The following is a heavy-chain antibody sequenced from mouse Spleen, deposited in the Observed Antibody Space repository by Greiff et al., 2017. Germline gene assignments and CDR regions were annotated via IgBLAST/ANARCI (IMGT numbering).Heavy chain of an antibody. V-gene: IGHV5-16*01. CDR1: GFTFSDYY. D-gene: IGHD1-1*01. CDR2: INYDGSST. J-gene: IGHJ1*01. CDR3: ARERYYGSSYWYFDV. Sequence: EVNLVESEGGLVQPGSSMKLSCTASGFTFSDYYMAWVRQVPEKGLEWVANINYDGSSTYYLDSLKSRFIISRDNAKNILYLQMSSLKSEDTATYYCARERYYGSSYWYFDVWGAGTTVTVSS.